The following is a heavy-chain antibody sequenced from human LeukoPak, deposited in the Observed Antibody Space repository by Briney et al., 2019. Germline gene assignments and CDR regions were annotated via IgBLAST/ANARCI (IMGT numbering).Heavy chain of an antibody. CDR3: ARDEYYYDSSGYYGIDYFYY. V-gene: IGHV3-7*01. D-gene: IGHD3-22*01. CDR2: IKHDGSEK. Sequence: SGGSLRLSCAASGFTFSSYWMSWVRQAPGKGLEWVANIKHDGSEKYYVDSVKGRFTISRDNAKNSLYLQMNSLRAEDTAVYYCARDEYYYDSSGYYGIDYFYYWGQGTLVTVSS. CDR1: GFTFSSYW. J-gene: IGHJ4*02.